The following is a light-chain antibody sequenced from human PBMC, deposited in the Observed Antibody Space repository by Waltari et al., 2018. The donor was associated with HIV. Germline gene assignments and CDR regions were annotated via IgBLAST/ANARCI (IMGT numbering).Light chain of an antibody. V-gene: IGKV1-39*01. CDR3: GPSYSIPPT. CDR1: QTISRT. Sequence: DIQMTQSPSSLSASMGDRVTITCRASQTISRTLNWYQQKLGKAPKLLIYAASRLQSGAPSRFSGSRSETDFTLTIRYLQPEDFATYCCGPSYSIPPTFNGGTKVEI. J-gene: IGKJ4*02. CDR2: AAS.